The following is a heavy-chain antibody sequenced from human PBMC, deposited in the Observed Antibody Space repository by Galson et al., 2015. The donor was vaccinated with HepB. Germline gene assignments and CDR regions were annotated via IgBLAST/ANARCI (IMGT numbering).Heavy chain of an antibody. J-gene: IGHJ4*02. CDR1: GFIFSSYA. CDR3: TKSRYFGSGSLDY. Sequence: SLRLSCAASGFIFSSYAMTWVRQAPGKGLEWVPTISSIGDSTYYADCVKGRFTISRDNSDNTLYLQMNSLRTEDTAVYYCTKSRYFGSGSLDYWGQGTLVTVSS. V-gene: IGHV3-23*01. CDR2: ISSIGDST. D-gene: IGHD3-10*01.